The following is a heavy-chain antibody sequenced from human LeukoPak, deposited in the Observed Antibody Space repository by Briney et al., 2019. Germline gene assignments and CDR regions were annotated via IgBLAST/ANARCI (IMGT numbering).Heavy chain of an antibody. CDR2: ISYDGSNK. J-gene: IGHJ3*02. CDR3: AKDKGGSEIYALDI. CDR1: GFTFSSYG. D-gene: IGHD3-10*01. V-gene: IGHV3-30*18. Sequence: PGGSLRLSCAASGFTFSSYGMHWVRQAPGKGLEWVAVISYDGSNKYYADSVKGRFTISRDNSKNTLYLQMNSLRAEDTAVYYCAKDKGGSEIYALDIWGQGTMVTVSS.